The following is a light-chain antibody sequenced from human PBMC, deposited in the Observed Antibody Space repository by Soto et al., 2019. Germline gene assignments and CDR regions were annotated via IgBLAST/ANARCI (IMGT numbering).Light chain of an antibody. CDR2: VHS. V-gene: IGKV2-28*01. Sequence: DIVMNQSPLSLPVTHGEPASISCRSSQSLLHSNGYNYLEWYLQKPGLSPQLLIHVHSNRASGVPYRFRVSGSGTDFTLKISSVEAEDFGFYYCMQSLKNPWTFGQGPKVEIK. J-gene: IGKJ1*01. CDR3: MQSLKNPWT. CDR1: QSLLHSNGYNY.